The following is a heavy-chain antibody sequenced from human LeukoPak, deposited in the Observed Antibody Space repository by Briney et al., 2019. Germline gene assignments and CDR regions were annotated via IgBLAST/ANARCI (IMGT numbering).Heavy chain of an antibody. D-gene: IGHD2-8*01. Sequence: GASVKVSCKASGYTFTSYDINWVRQATGQGLEWMGWFNPNSGGTKYAQKFQGRVTMTRDTSINTAYMEVSSLRSDDTAVYYCARKAVGTNGLNYWGQGTLVTVSS. CDR1: GYTFTSYD. CDR2: FNPNSGGT. CDR3: ARKAVGTNGLNY. J-gene: IGHJ4*02. V-gene: IGHV1-2*02.